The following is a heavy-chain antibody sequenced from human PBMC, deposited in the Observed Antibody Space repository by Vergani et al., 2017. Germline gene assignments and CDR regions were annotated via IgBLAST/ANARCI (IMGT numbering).Heavy chain of an antibody. J-gene: IGHJ1*01. CDR1: GFSFNTYW. V-gene: IGHV3-74*03. D-gene: IGHD1-1*01. CDR2: IDEYGNRA. Sequence: EVQLVESGGGSVQSGGSLRLSCVASGFSFNTYWMHWVRQVPGKGLMWVARIDEYGNRATYGDFETGRFTISRDNAKNTVVLQMNSLRTEDTAVYYCATKSCGTPGCQIGYFREWGQGTLVTVSS. CDR3: ATKSCGTPGCQIGYFRE.